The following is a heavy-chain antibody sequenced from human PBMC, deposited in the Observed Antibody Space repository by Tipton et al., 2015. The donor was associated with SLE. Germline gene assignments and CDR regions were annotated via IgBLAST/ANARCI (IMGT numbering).Heavy chain of an antibody. D-gene: IGHD5-18*01. CDR3: ARARGYSYGYGPYYYYMDV. J-gene: IGHJ6*03. CDR1: GGSISSYY. V-gene: IGHV4-59*01. CDR2: IYYSGST. Sequence: TLSLTCTVSGGSISSYYWSWIRQPPGKGLEWIGYIYYSGSTNYNPSLKSRVTISVDTSKNQFSLKLSSVTAADTAVYYCARARGYSYGYGPYYYYMDVWGQGTLVTVSS.